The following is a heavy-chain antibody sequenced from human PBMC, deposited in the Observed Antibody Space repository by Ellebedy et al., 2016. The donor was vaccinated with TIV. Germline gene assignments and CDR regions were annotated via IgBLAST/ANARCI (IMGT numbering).Heavy chain of an antibody. D-gene: IGHD3-22*01. CDR1: GFTFSNFA. V-gene: IGHV3-23*01. CDR3: AKLDSSGYYYGRFDY. J-gene: IGHJ4*02. CDR2: ISSSGVST. Sequence: GESLKISCAASGFTFSNFAMTWVRQAPGRGLEWVSSISSSGVSTDYADSVRGRVTISRDNSKNTLYLQMNSLRADDTALYYCAKLDSSGYYYGRFDYWGQGALVTVSS.